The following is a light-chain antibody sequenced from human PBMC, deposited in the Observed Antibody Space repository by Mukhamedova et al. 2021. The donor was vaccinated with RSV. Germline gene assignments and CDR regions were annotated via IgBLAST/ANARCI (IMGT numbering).Light chain of an antibody. CDR3: QQYDTLPIT. CDR2: DVS. V-gene: IGKV1-33*01. Sequence: WYQRRVHGQAPEMLIYDVSTLKTGVSSRFSGSVSGTHFTFTINNLQPEDVGTYYCQQYDTLPITFGGGTKVDI. J-gene: IGKJ4*01.